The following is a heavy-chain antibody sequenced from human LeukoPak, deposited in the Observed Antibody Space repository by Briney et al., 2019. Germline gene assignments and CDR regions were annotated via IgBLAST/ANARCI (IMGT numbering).Heavy chain of an antibody. Sequence: SETLSLTCTVSGGSISSYYWSWIRQPPGKGLEWIGYIYYSGSTNYNPSLKSRVTISVDTSKNQFSLKLSSVTAADTAVYYCARSTGGDYLEPGIRKTFDYWGQGTLVTVSS. CDR1: GGSISSYY. CDR2: IYYSGST. V-gene: IGHV4-59*08. D-gene: IGHD4-17*01. J-gene: IGHJ4*02. CDR3: ARSTGGDYLEPGIRKTFDY.